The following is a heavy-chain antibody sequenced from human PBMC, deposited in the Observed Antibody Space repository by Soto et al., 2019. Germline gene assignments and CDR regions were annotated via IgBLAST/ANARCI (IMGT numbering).Heavy chain of an antibody. CDR3: AIEARRSNQFDH. J-gene: IGHJ4*02. CDR1: GYTLTELS. D-gene: IGHD6-13*01. CDR2: FDLENGET. V-gene: IGHV1-24*01. Sequence: ASVKVSCKVSGYTLTELSIHWVRQAPGEGLEWMGGFDLENGETIYAQRFQGRVTMTEESSADTPYMELSSLRSEDTAVYSCAIEARRSNQFDHWGQGPMVTVSS.